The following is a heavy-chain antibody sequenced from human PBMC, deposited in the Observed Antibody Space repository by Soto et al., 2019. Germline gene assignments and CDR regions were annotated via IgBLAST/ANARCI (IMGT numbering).Heavy chain of an antibody. CDR2: IYHSGTT. CDR1: GGSISNSKW. D-gene: IGHD3-10*01. V-gene: IGHV4-4*02. J-gene: IGHJ4*02. Sequence: SETLSLTCAVSGGSISNSKWWSWVRQPPGKGLEWTGEIYHSGTTNYNPSLKSRVTISVDKSKNQFSLKLNSVTAADTAVYYCAARNDGSGSLDYWGQGTLVTVSS. CDR3: AARNDGSGSLDY.